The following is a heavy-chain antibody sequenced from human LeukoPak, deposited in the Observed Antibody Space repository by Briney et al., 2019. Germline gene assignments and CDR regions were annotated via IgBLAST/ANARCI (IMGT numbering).Heavy chain of an antibody. CDR2: ISSSSSTI. CDR1: GFTFSSYS. Sequence: GGSLRLSCAASGFTFSSYSMNWVRQAPGKGLEWVSYISSSSSTIYYADSVKGRFTISRDNAKNSLYLQMNSLRAEDTAVYYCAKDRDGYNYGDLDYWGQGTLGTVSS. CDR3: AKDRDGYNYGDLDY. J-gene: IGHJ4*02. D-gene: IGHD5-24*01. V-gene: IGHV3-48*01.